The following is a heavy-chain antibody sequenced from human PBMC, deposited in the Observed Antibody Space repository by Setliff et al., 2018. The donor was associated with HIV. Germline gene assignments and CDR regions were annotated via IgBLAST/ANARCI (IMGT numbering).Heavy chain of an antibody. CDR2: IYYSGST. Sequence: LSLTCTVSGGSISSYYWSWIRQPPGKGLEWIGYIYYSGSTNYNPSLKSRVTISIDTSKNQFSLQLTSVTAADTAVYYCVNPSGAMGEFDSWGQGTLVTVSS. CDR1: GGSISSYY. CDR3: VNPSGAMGEFDS. J-gene: IGHJ4*02. V-gene: IGHV4-59*08. D-gene: IGHD3-16*01.